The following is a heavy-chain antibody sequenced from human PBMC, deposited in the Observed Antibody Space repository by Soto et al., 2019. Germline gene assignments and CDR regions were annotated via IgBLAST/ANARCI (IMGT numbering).Heavy chain of an antibody. Sequence: PGGSLRLSCAASGFSLYNYAMDWVRQAPGQGLEWVSYISLSSANIHYADSVRGRFTVSRDNAKNSLYLQMNSLRAEDTAVYYCGRNPPRGNGGARYVDLGGGGPRVPVPS. J-gene: IGHJ2*01. CDR1: GFSLYNYA. V-gene: IGHV3-48*01. D-gene: IGHD1-1*01. CDR3: GRNPPRGNGGARYVDL. CDR2: ISLSSANI.